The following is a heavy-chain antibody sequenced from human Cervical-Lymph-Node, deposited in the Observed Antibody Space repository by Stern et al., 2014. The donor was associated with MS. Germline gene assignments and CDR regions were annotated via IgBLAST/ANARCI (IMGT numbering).Heavy chain of an antibody. V-gene: IGHV1-69*09. Sequence: VQLVQSGAEVKKPGSSVKVSCEASGGTFSSYALSWVRQAPGQGLEWMGRIIPILGIPNYAQKFQGRVTITANKSTNVAYLELSGLASDDSAVYYCARGGWILYPYYFDTWGQGTLVTVSS. CDR1: GGTFSSYA. CDR3: ARGGWILYPYYFDT. CDR2: IIPILGIP. J-gene: IGHJ4*02. D-gene: IGHD2-2*03.